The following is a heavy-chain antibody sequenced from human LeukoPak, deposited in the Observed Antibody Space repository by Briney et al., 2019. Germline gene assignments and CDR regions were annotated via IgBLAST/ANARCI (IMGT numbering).Heavy chain of an antibody. CDR2: ISSSSSYI. D-gene: IGHD5-12*01. CDR3: ARGLYSGYDFDY. Sequence: PGGSLRLSCAASGFTFSSYSMNWVRQAPGKGLERGSSISSSSSYIYYADSVKGRFTISRDNAKNSLYLQMNSLRAEDTAVYYCARGLYSGYDFDYWGQGTLVTVSS. J-gene: IGHJ4*02. V-gene: IGHV3-21*01. CDR1: GFTFSSYS.